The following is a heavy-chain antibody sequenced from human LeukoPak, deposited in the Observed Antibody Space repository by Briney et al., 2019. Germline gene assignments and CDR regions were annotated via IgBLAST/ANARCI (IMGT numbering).Heavy chain of an antibody. CDR1: GFTFSSYA. CDR2: ISGSGGST. J-gene: IGHJ4*02. V-gene: IGHV3-23*01. D-gene: IGHD6-13*01. Sequence: GSLRLSCAASGFTFSSYAMSWVRQAPGKGLEWVSAISGSGGSTYYADSVKGRFTISRDNSKNTLYLQMNSLRAEDTAVYYCAKDANQWIAAAGTAFFDYWGQGTLVTVSS. CDR3: AKDANQWIAAAGTAFFDY.